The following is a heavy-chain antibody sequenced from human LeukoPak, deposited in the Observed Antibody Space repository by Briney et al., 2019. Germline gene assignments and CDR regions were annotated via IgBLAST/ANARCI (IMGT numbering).Heavy chain of an antibody. J-gene: IGHJ4*02. CDR2: INPSGGST. V-gene: IGHV1-46*01. D-gene: IGHD3/OR15-3a*01. CDR3: ARETPGTGAFGY. CDR1: GYTLTSYY. Sequence: ASVKVSCKTSGYTLTSYYIHWVRQAPGQGLEWMGIINPSGGSTSYAQKFQGRVTMTRDMSTSTVYMELSSLRSEDTAVYYCARETPGTGAFGYWGQGTLVTVSS.